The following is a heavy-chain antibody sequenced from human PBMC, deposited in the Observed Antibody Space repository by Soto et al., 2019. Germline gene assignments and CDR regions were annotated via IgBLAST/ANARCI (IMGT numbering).Heavy chain of an antibody. D-gene: IGHD3-9*01. CDR1: GFIFMNAW. Sequence: GGSLRLSCAASGFIFMNAWMNWVRQAPGKGLEWVGRIKREADGGTIDYAAPVKGRFIISRDDSKNTLYLQMNSLRAEDTAVYYCAKDIHYDILTGPQGPFDYWGQGTLVTVSS. CDR3: AKDIHYDILTGPQGPFDY. J-gene: IGHJ4*02. V-gene: IGHV3-15*07. CDR2: IKREADGGTI.